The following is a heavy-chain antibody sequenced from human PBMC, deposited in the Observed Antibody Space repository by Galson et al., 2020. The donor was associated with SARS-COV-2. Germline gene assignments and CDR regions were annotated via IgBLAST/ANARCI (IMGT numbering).Heavy chain of an antibody. J-gene: IGHJ4*02. V-gene: IGHV3-21*01. CDR2: ITTSSDYI. Sequence: GGSLRLSCAASGFTFSSYSMNWVRQAPGKGLEWVSSITTSSDYIYYADSVKGRFTISRDNAKNSLYLQMNSLRAEDTAVYYCARIRCSACSWHVDYWGQGTLVTVS. D-gene: IGHD2-15*01. CDR1: GFTFSSYS. CDR3: ARIRCSACSWHVDY.